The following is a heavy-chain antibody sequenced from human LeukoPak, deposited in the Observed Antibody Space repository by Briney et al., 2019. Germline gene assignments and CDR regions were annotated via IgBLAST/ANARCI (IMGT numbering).Heavy chain of an antibody. V-gene: IGHV1-24*01. J-gene: IGHJ3*01. CDR1: GFGLSILS. D-gene: IGHD5-18*01. CDR2: IRPETGEP. Sequence: ASVKVSCKISGFGLSILSIHWMRQAPGKGLEWVGGIRPETGEPIFAQKFRGRVTITEDTFTDTGYLELRGLTSEDTAVYYCARLETSMFMAFDLWGLGTMVTVSS. CDR3: ARLETSMFMAFDL.